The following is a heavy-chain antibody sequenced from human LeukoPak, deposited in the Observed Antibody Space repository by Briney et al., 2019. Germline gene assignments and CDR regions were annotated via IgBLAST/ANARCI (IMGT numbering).Heavy chain of an antibody. CDR3: ASHRVWFGDTRGYFDY. V-gene: IGHV1-2*02. Sequence: ASVKVSCKASGYTFTGYYMHWVRQAPGQGLERMGWINPNSGGTNYAQKFQGRVTMTRDTSISTAYMELSRLRSDDTAVYYWASHRVWFGDTRGYFDYWGQRTLVTVSS. CDR1: GYTFTGYY. CDR2: INPNSGGT. D-gene: IGHD3-10*01. J-gene: IGHJ4*02.